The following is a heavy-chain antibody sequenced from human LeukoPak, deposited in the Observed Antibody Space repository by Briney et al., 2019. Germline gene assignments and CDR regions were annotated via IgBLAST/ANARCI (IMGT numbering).Heavy chain of an antibody. CDR2: IYYSGST. V-gene: IGHV4-31*03. Sequence: SETLSLTCTVSGGSISSGGYYWSWIRQHPGKGLEWIGYIYYSGSTYYNPSLKSRATISVDTSKNQFSLKLSSVTAADTAVYYCARENDYYGNWFDPWGQGTLVTVSS. CDR1: GGSISSGGYY. J-gene: IGHJ5*02. CDR3: ARENDYYGNWFDP. D-gene: IGHD3-10*01.